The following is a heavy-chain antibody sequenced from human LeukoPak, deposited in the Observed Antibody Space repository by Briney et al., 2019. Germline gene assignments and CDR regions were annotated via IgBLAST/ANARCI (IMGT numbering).Heavy chain of an antibody. CDR1: GGSISSSSYY. D-gene: IGHD6-19*01. Sequence: PSETLSLTCTVSGGSISSSSYYWGWIRQPPGKGLEWIGSIYYSGSTYYNPSLKSRVTISVDTSKNQFSLKLSSVTAADTAVYYCARRNERQWLTAFGNWFDPWGRGTLVTVSS. V-gene: IGHV4-39*07. CDR2: IYYSGST. J-gene: IGHJ5*02. CDR3: ARRNERQWLTAFGNWFDP.